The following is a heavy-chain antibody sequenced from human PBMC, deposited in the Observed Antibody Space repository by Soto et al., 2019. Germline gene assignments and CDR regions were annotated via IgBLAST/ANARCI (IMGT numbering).Heavy chain of an antibody. CDR2: ISSSGSTI. CDR3: ASLAPYYGSGRYDY. D-gene: IGHD3-10*01. CDR1: GFTFSSYE. V-gene: IGHV3-48*03. J-gene: IGHJ4*02. Sequence: GGSLRLSCAASGFTFSSYEMNWVRQAPGKGLEWVSYISSSGSTIYYADSVKGRFTISRDNAKNSLYLQMNSLRAEDTAVYYCASLAPYYGSGRYDYWGQGTLVTVSS.